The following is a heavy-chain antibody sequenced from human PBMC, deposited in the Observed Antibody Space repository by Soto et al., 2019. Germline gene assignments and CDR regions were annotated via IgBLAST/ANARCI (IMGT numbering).Heavy chain of an antibody. D-gene: IGHD3-3*01. J-gene: IGHJ6*03. CDR2: IKSITDGGKT. Sequence: GGSLRLSCAASGFTFSNAWMSWVRQAPGKGLEWVGRIKSITDGGKTDYAAPVEGRLTNSRDDSKNTLYLQMNSLNTEDTVVYYCTTDRLPPDFWSPYPYYYYYMDVWGKGTTVTVSS. V-gene: IGHV3-15*01. CDR3: TTDRLPPDFWSPYPYYYYYMDV. CDR1: GFTFSNAW.